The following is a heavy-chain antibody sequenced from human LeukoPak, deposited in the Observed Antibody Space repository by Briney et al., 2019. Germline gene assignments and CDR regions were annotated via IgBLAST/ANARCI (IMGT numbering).Heavy chain of an antibody. CDR1: GGSISSFY. V-gene: IGHV4-59*12. CDR2: INYSGST. CDR3: ARARNWFDP. Sequence: SETLSLTCTVSGGSISSFYWSWMRQPPGKGLEWIGYINYSGSTNYNSSLKSRVTMSIDTSKNQFSLKLSSVTAADTAVYYCARARNWFDPWGQGTLVTVSS. J-gene: IGHJ5*02.